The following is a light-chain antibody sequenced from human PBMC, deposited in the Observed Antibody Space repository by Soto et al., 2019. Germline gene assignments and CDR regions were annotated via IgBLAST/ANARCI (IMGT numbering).Light chain of an antibody. CDR2: EVT. J-gene: IGLJ2*01. CDR3: SSYTTSNNVV. Sequence: QPALTQPASVSGSPGQSITISCTGTSSDVGAFNYVSWYQQHPGNAPKFLIYEVTNRPSGVSNRFSGSKSGNTASLTISGLQAEDEADYYCSSYTTSNNVVFGGGTKLTVL. V-gene: IGLV2-14*01. CDR1: SSDVGAFNY.